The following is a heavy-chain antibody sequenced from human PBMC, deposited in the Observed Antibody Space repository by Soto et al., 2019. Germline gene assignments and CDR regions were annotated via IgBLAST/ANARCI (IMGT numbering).Heavy chain of an antibody. CDR2: ISGSGGST. V-gene: IGHV3-23*01. D-gene: IGHD2-2*01. CDR3: AKDLGYCSSTSCYGDYYYYGMDV. Sequence: EVQLLESGGGLVQPGGSLRLSCAASGFTFSSYAMSWVHQAPGKGLEWVSAISGSGGSTYYADSVKGRFTISRDNSKNTLYLQMNSLRAEDTAVYYCAKDLGYCSSTSCYGDYYYYGMDVWGQGTTVTVSS. CDR1: GFTFSSYA. J-gene: IGHJ6*02.